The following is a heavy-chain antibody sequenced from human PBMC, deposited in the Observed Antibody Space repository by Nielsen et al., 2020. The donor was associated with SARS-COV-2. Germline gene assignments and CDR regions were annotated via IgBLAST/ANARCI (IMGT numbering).Heavy chain of an antibody. CDR3: AKGARITFGGADDAFDI. V-gene: IGHV4-30-2*01. J-gene: IGHJ3*02. D-gene: IGHD3-16*01. CDR1: GGSISSGGYS. CDR2: IYHSGRT. Sequence: SETLSLTCAVSGGSISSGGYSWSWIRQPPGKGLEWIGYIYHSGRTYYNPSLKSRVTISVDRSKNQFSLKLSSVTAADTAVYYCAKGARITFGGADDAFDIWGQGTMVTVAS.